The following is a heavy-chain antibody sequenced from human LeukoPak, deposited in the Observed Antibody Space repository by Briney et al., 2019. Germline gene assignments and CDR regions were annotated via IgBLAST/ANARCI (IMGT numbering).Heavy chain of an antibody. Sequence: GESLKTSCKGSGYRFTSYWIGWVRQMPGKGLEGMGIIYPGDSDTRYNSSSQGQVTISADKSISTAYLQWSSLKASDTAMYYCARRSSGLDYWGQGTLVTVSS. CDR1: GYRFTSYW. CDR2: IYPGDSDT. CDR3: ARRSSGLDY. J-gene: IGHJ4*02. V-gene: IGHV5-51*01. D-gene: IGHD6-19*01.